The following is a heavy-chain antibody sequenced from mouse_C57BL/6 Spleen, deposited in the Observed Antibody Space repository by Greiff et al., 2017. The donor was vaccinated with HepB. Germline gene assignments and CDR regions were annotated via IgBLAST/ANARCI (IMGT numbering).Heavy chain of an antibody. J-gene: IGHJ4*01. CDR1: GYAFSSSW. CDR2: IYPGDGDT. D-gene: IGHD2-1*01. CDR3: ARHYYGAMDY. V-gene: IGHV1-82*01. Sequence: QVQLQQSGPELVKPGASVKISCKASGYAFSSSWMNWVKQRPGKGLEWIGRIYPGDGDTNYNGKFKGKATLTADKSSSTAYMQLSSLTSEDSAVYFCARHYYGAMDYWGQGTSVTVSS.